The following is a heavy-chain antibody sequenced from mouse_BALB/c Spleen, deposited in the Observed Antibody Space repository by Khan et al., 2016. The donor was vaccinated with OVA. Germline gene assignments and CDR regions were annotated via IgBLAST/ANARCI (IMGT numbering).Heavy chain of an antibody. CDR2: IWSDGKT. J-gene: IGHJ4*01. CDR1: GFSLTSYG. CDR3: ARNTQMITTVMDY. Sequence: QVQLKQSGPGLVAPSQSLSITCTVSGFSLTSYGVHWVRQPPGKGLEWLVVIWSDGKTTYNSTLKSRLSISKDNSKSQVFLKMNSLQTDDTAMYCGARNTQMITTVMDYWGQGTSVTVSS. D-gene: IGHD2-4*01. V-gene: IGHV2-6*02.